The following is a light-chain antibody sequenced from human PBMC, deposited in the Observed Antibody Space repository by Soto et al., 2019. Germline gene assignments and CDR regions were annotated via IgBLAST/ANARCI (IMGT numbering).Light chain of an antibody. Sequence: ETVMTQSPATLSVSPGQRATLSCRASETVGSHLAWYQQKSGQAPRLLIYVASTRATDTPARFSGSGSETEFTLTISSLQSEDSAVYYCQQYNNWPPWTFGQGTKVEIK. CDR1: ETVGSH. CDR2: VAS. CDR3: QQYNNWPPWT. J-gene: IGKJ1*01. V-gene: IGKV3-15*01.